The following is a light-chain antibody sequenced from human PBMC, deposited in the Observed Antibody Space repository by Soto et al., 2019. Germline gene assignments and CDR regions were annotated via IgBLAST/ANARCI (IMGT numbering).Light chain of an antibody. CDR2: AVS. J-gene: IGKJ1*01. V-gene: IGKV2D-29*01. CDR3: MQSIQLPRT. Sequence: DVVMTQSPLSLPVTPVEAASISFISSQILLHSNGNTYLYWYLQKPGQPPQLLIYAVSNRFSGVPDRFSGSGSGTDFTLKISRVEAEDVGVYYCMQSIQLPRTFGQGTKVDIK. CDR1: QILLHSNGNTY.